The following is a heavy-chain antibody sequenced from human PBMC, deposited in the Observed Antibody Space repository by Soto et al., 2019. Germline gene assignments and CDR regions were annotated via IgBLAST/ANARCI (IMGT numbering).Heavy chain of an antibody. CDR2: ISSSSSYI. Sequence: EALRLSCAASGFTFSSYSMNWVRQAPGKGLEWVSSISSSSSYIYYADSVKGRFTISRDNAKNALYRQMNSLRGEDTAVYYCARGPHNDFWSGYRPWFDPWGQGTLVTVSS. CDR3: ARGPHNDFWSGYRPWFDP. CDR1: GFTFSSYS. V-gene: IGHV3-21*01. D-gene: IGHD3-3*01. J-gene: IGHJ5*02.